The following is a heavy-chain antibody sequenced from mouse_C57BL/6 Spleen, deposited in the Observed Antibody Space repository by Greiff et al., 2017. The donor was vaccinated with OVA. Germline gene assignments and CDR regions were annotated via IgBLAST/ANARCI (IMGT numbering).Heavy chain of an antibody. CDR3: ARRERLRRNAMDY. CDR2: IYPSDSET. D-gene: IGHD2-2*01. V-gene: IGHV1-61*01. Sequence: VQLQQPGAELVRPGSSVKLSCKASGYTFTSYWMDWVKQRPGQGLEWIGNIYPSDSETHYNQKFKDKATLTVDKSSSTAYMQLSSLTSEDSAVYYCARRERLRRNAMDYWGQGTSVTVSS. CDR1: GYTFTSYW. J-gene: IGHJ4*01.